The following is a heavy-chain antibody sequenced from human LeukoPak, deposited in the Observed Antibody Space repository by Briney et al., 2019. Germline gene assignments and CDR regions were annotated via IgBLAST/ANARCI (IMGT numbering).Heavy chain of an antibody. D-gene: IGHD4-17*01. J-gene: IGHJ4*02. CDR1: SYSIRSGDYY. V-gene: IGHV4-30-4*01. CDR2: INKKGGT. Sequence: PSQTLSLTCTVSSYSIRSGDYYWSWIRQPAGNGLEFTGYINKKGGTFYNPPLKSRVSISIDTSKNQFSLKLTSVTAADTAVYFCAREHKSYGDYPYYFDSWGQGTLVTVSS. CDR3: AREHKSYGDYPYYFDS.